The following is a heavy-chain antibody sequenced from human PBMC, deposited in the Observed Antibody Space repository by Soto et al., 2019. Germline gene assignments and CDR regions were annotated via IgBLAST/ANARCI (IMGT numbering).Heavy chain of an antibody. CDR2: ISYDGSNK. V-gene: IGHV3-30*18. CDR1: GFTFSSYG. Sequence: GGSLRLSCAASGFTFSSYGMHWVRQAPGKGLEWVAVISYDGSNKYYADSVKGRFTISRDNSKNTLYLQMNSLRAEDTAVYYCAKANKPTPRGAFDIWGQGTMVTVSS. J-gene: IGHJ3*02. CDR3: AKANKPTPRGAFDI.